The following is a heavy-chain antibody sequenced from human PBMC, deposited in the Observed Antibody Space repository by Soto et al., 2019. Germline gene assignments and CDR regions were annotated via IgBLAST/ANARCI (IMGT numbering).Heavy chain of an antibody. Sequence: EVQLVESGGGLVQPGRSLRLTCEASGFTFEDNVMHWVRQTPGKGLEWVSGISWNSDVRKYGDSVRGRFTISRDNAKNYLYLQIHSLRAEDTALYYCVKDVDHYDFWGHHQRGMDVWGQGTTVTVSS. CDR3: VKDVDHYDFWGHHQRGMDV. J-gene: IGHJ6*02. CDR2: ISWNSDVR. D-gene: IGHD3-3*01. CDR1: GFTFEDNV. V-gene: IGHV3-9*01.